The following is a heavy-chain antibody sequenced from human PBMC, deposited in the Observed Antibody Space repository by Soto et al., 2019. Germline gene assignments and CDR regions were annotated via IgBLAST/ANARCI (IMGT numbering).Heavy chain of an antibody. CDR1: GGSISSYY. CDR2: IYYSGST. D-gene: IGHD3-10*01. Sequence: SETLSLTCTVSGGSISSYYWSWIRQPPGKGLEWIGYIYYSGSTNYNPSLKSRVTILVDTSKNQFSLKLSSVTAADTAVYYCARGGRFGELSWFDPWGQGTLVTVSS. V-gene: IGHV4-59*01. J-gene: IGHJ5*02. CDR3: ARGGRFGELSWFDP.